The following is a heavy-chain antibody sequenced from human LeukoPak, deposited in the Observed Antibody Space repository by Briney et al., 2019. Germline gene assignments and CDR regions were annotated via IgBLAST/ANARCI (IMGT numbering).Heavy chain of an antibody. V-gene: IGHV3-23*01. D-gene: IGHD6-13*01. J-gene: IGHJ4*02. CDR1: GFTFSSYA. Sequence: GGSLRLSCAASGFTFSSYAMSWARQAPGKGLEWVSAISGSGGSTYYADSVKGRFTISRDNSKNTLYLQMNSLRAEDTAVYYCAKDGYSSSWHRYFDYWGQGTLVTVSS. CDR3: AKDGYSSSWHRYFDY. CDR2: ISGSGGST.